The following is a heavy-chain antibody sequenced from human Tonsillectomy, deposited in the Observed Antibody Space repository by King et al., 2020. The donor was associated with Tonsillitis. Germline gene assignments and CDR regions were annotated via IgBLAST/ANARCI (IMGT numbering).Heavy chain of an antibody. V-gene: IGHV2-5*02. J-gene: IGHJ3*02. Sequence: ITLKESGPTLVKPTQTLTLACTFSGFSLNTSGVAGGWVRQPPGKALEWLALVHLEDDKRYSSSLQSRLTITKDTSRNQVVLTMTNLGPVDTATYYRAHRPRDGSGSYAFDIWGQGTMVTVSS. CDR1: GFSLNTSGVA. CDR2: VHLEDDK. CDR3: AHRPRDGSGSYAFDI. D-gene: IGHD3-10*01.